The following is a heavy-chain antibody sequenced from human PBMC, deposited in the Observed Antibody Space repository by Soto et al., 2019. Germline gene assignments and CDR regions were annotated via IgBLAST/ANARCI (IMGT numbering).Heavy chain of an antibody. J-gene: IGHJ4*02. CDR1: GGSISSYY. V-gene: IGHV4-59*08. D-gene: IGHD2-15*01. CDR2: IYYSGSP. CDR3: ARHYAVVLYFFDY. Sequence: SETLSLTCTVSGGSISSYYWSWIRQPPGKGLEWIGYIYYSGSPNYNPSLKSRVTISVDTSKNQFSLKLSSVTAADTAVYYCARHYAVVLYFFDYWGQGTLVTVSS.